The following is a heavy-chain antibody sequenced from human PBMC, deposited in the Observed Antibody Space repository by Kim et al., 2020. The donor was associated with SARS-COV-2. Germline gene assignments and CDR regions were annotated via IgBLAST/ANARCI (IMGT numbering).Heavy chain of an antibody. CDR1: GFTFNNFG. V-gene: IGHV3-30*18. CDR2: ISYEGSKK. J-gene: IGHJ3*01. CDR3: AKAHVFLWFGKFHDDAFGL. Sequence: GGSLRLSCAASGFTFNNFGMHWVRQAPGKGLEWVAVISYEGSKKHYADSVNGRFTISRDSFKNTMSLQMSGLTAEDTAVYYCAKAHVFLWFGKFHDDAFGLGGQGTRVPVSS. D-gene: IGHD3-10*01.